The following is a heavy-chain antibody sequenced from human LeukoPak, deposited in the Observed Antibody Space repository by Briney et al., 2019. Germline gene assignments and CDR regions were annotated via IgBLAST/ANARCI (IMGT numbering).Heavy chain of an antibody. CDR2: ISSSSSYI. V-gene: IGHV3-21*01. Sequence: GGSLRLSCAASGFTFSSYSMNWVRQAPGKGLEWVSSISSSSSYIYYADSVKGLFTISRDNAKNSLYLKMNSLRAEDTAVYYCARDSSSWAGVFDYWGQGTLVTVSS. CDR3: ARDSSSWAGVFDY. D-gene: IGHD6-13*01. J-gene: IGHJ4*02. CDR1: GFTFSSYS.